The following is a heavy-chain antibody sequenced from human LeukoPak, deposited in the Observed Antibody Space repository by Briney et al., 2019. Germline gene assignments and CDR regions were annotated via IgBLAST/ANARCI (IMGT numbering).Heavy chain of an antibody. CDR1: GGTFSSYA. V-gene: IGHV1-69*05. CDR3: ARWYSSSWANWFDP. CDR2: IIPIFGTA. D-gene: IGHD6-13*01. J-gene: IGHJ5*02. Sequence: ASVKVSCKASGGTFSSYAISWVRQAPGQGLEWMGGIIPIFGTANYAQKFQGRVTITRDTSASTAYMELSSLRSEDTAVYYCARWYSSSWANWFDPWGQGTLVTVSS.